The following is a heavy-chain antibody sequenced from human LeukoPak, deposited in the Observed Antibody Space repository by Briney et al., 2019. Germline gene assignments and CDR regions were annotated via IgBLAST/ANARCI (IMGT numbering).Heavy chain of an antibody. D-gene: IGHD6-13*01. CDR3: AKDLYSSSWYYFDY. CDR1: GFTFDDYA. CDR2: ISWNSGSI. V-gene: IGHV3-9*03. J-gene: IGHJ4*02. Sequence: GRSLRLSCAASGFTFDDYAMHWVRQAPGKGLEWVSGISWNSGSIGYADSVKGRFTISRDSAKNSLYLQMNSLRAEDMALYYCAKDLYSSSWYYFDYWGQGTLVTVSS.